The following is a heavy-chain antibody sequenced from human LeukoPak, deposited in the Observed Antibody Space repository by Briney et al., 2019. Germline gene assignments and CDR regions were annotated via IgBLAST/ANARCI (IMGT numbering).Heavy chain of an antibody. CDR2: IKQDGSEK. D-gene: IGHD6-19*01. CDR3: ARDPSPGIAVAGTLNYFDY. Sequence: GGSLRLSCAASGFTFSSYWMSWVRQAPGKGLEWVANIKQDGSEKYYVDSVKGRFTISRDNAKNSLYLQMNSLRAEDTAVYYCARDPSPGIAVAGTLNYFDYWGQGTLVTVSS. V-gene: IGHV3-7*01. CDR1: GFTFSSYW. J-gene: IGHJ4*02.